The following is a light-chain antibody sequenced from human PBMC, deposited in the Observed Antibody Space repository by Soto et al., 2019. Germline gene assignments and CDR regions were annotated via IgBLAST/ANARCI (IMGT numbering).Light chain of an antibody. CDR1: QSVSSSY. Sequence: EIVLTQSPGTLSLSPGERATLSCRASQSVSSSYLAWYQQKPGQAPRLLIYGASSRVTGIPDRFSGSGSGTDFTLTISRLEPEDLAVYYCQPYGSSRWKFGQGTKVEIK. CDR3: QPYGSSRWK. J-gene: IGKJ1*01. CDR2: GAS. V-gene: IGKV3-20*01.